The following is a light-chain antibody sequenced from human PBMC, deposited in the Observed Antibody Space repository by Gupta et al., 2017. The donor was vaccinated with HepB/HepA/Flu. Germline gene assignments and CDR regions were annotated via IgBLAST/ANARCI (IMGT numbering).Light chain of an antibody. J-gene: IGLJ2*01. Sequence: QSALTQPRSVSGSPGQSVTISCTGISSDVGGHTYVSWYQQHPGKAPKAIIYDVSKRPSGVPDRLSGSKSGDTASLTISGLQAEDETDYYCCTYTGRFVFFGGGTKLTVL. CDR2: DVS. CDR1: SSDVGGHTY. CDR3: CTYTGRFVF. V-gene: IGLV2-11*01.